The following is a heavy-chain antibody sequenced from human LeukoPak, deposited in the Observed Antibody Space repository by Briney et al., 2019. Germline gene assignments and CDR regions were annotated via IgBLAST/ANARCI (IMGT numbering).Heavy chain of an antibody. J-gene: IGHJ6*02. D-gene: IGHD2-15*01. CDR2: MNPNSGNT. CDR1: GYTFTSYD. Sequence: ASVKVSCKASGYTFTSYDINWVRQATGQGLEWMGWMNPNSGNTGYAQKFQGRVTMTRNTSISTAYMELSSLRSEDTAVYYCARGYCSGGSCYSPESYYYYGMDVWGQGTTVTVSS. CDR3: ARGYCSGGSCYSPESYYYYGMDV. V-gene: IGHV1-8*01.